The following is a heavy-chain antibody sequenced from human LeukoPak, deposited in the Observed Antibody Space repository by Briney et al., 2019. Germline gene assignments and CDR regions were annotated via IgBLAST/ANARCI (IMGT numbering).Heavy chain of an antibody. CDR1: GGSVSSGSYY. V-gene: IGHV4-61*01. CDR2: IYYSGST. Sequence: PSETLSLTCTVSGGSVSSGSYYWSWIRQPPGKGLEWIGYIYYSGSTNYNPSLKSRVTISVDTSKNQFSLKLSSVTAADTAVYYCAKDDYGGSPYGMDVWGQGTTVTVSS. J-gene: IGHJ6*02. CDR3: AKDDYGGSPYGMDV. D-gene: IGHD4-23*01.